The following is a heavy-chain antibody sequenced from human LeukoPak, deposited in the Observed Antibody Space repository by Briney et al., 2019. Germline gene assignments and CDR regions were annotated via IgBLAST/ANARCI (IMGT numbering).Heavy chain of an antibody. CDR3: ARVNTMIVVVTNYYYYYYMDV. Sequence: GGPLRLSCAASGFTFSSYWMSWVRQAPGKGLEWVANIKQDGSEKYYVDSVKGRFTISRDNAKNSLYLQMNSLRAEDTAVYYCARVNTMIVVVTNYYYYYYMDVWGKGTTVTVSS. D-gene: IGHD3-22*01. V-gene: IGHV3-7*01. CDR2: IKQDGSEK. CDR1: GFTFSSYW. J-gene: IGHJ6*03.